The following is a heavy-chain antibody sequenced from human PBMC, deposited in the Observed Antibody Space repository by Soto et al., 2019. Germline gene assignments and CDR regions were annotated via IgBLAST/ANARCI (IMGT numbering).Heavy chain of an antibody. CDR1: GGTFSTYT. Sequence: GASVKVSCKASGGTFSTYTFSWVRQAPGQGLEWMGRIIPIFGTPYYAQKFQGRVTITADNSKNTVTLQMNNLTIDDTAVYYCATSFRYFDNWGQGTRVTVSS. CDR3: ATSFRYFDN. J-gene: IGHJ4*02. V-gene: IGHV1-69*06. CDR2: IIPIFGTP. D-gene: IGHD3-9*01.